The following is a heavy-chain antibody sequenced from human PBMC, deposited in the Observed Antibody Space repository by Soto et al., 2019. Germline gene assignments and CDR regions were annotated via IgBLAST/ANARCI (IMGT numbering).Heavy chain of an antibody. CDR3: AREVSDPDYGDYLYYFDY. D-gene: IGHD4-17*01. J-gene: IGHJ4*02. CDR1: GGSISSYY. CDR2: IYYSGST. V-gene: IGHV4-59*01. Sequence: PSETLSLTCTVSGGSISSYYWSWIRQPPGKGLEWIGYIYYSGSTNYNPSLKSRVTISVDTSKNLFSLKLSSVTAADTAVYYCAREVSDPDYGDYLYYFDYWGQGTLVTVSS.